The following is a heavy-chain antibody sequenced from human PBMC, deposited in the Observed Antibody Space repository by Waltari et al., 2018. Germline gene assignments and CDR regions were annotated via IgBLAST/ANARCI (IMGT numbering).Heavy chain of an antibody. CDR2: TSASSGST. CDR3: TKMRRNLPRDIIDN. Sequence: EVQLLESGGGLVQRWGSLRLSCAGSGFIFSRFAMRWVRHTPGKGLEWVAGTSASSGSTYYADSVQGRFTISRDNSKKRVFLQMNSLRAEDTATYYCTKMRRNLPRDIIDNWGQGTQVIIAS. V-gene: IGHV3-23*01. J-gene: IGHJ4*02. CDR1: GFIFSRFA.